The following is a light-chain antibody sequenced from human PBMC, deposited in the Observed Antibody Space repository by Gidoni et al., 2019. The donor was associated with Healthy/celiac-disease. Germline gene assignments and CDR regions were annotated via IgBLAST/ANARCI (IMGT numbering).Light chain of an antibody. CDR1: SSDVGGYNF. CDR3: GSYTSSSTLV. CDR2: EVS. J-gene: IGLJ2*01. V-gene: IGLV2-14*01. Sequence: QPALTQPASLSGSPGQSITISCTGTSSDVGGYNFVSWYQQPPGKAPKLMIYEVSNRPAGVSNRFAGSKSGNTASLTISGLQAEDEADYYCGSYTSSSTLVFGGGTKLTVL.